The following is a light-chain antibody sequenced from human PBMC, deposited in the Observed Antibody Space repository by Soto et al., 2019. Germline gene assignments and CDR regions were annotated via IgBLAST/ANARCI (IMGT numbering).Light chain of an antibody. CDR2: RAS. CDR3: QQYNNWPLT. Sequence: EVVMTQSPATLSVSPGDRATLSCRASQNLNTNLAWYQQQPGQAPRLLIFRASTWATGIPARFRGSESGTKFTLTINSLQPEDFAVYYGQQYNNWPLTFGGGTKVEIK. J-gene: IGKJ4*01. CDR1: QNLNTN. V-gene: IGKV3-15*01.